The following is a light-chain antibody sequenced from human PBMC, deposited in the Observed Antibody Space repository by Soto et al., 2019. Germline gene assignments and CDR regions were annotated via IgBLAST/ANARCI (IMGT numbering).Light chain of an antibody. CDR2: DAS. V-gene: IGKV1-33*01. Sequence: DIQMTQSPSSLSASVGDRVTITCQASQDIGNYLNWFQQKAGKAPKLLIYDASNLEPGVPSRFSGSGSGTDFTFAISSLQPEDVATYYCQQYDALPPWTFGQGTKVDIK. J-gene: IGKJ1*01. CDR1: QDIGNY. CDR3: QQYDALPPWT.